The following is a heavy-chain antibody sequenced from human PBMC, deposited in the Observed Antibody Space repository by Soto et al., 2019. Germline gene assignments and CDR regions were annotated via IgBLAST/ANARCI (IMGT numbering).Heavy chain of an antibody. CDR1: GYTFTSYG. CDR2: ISAYNGNT. J-gene: IGHJ6*03. V-gene: IGHV1-18*01. CDR3: ARGGGGGSSLTAAILIALEAYYYYYYMDV. Sequence: ALVKVSCKASGYTFTSYGISWVRQAPGQGLEWMGWISAYNGNTNYAQKLQGRVTMTRNTSISTAYMELSSLRSEDTAVYYCARGGGGGSSLTAAILIALEAYYYYYYMDVWGKGTTVTVSS. D-gene: IGHD2-2*01.